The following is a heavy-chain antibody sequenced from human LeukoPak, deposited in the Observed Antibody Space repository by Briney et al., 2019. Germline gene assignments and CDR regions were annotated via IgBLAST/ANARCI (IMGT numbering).Heavy chain of an antibody. V-gene: IGHV4-59*11. CDR3: ARDVARSGALFGWFDP. CDR2: VDYSGAT. J-gene: IGHJ5*02. Sequence: SETLSLTCTVSAPSMSSRYWSWVRQPPGKGLEWLGYVDYSGATNSNPSLKSRVTISVDPSKTQFSLNLRCVNAAETAVYYCARDVARSGALFGWFDPWGQGTLVIVSS. CDR1: APSMSSRY. D-gene: IGHD3-10*01.